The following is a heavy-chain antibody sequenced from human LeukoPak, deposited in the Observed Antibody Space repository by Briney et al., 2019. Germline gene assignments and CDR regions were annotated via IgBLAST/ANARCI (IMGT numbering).Heavy chain of an antibody. CDR1: GFTFSSYA. CDR2: ISGSGGST. D-gene: IGHD3-10*01. J-gene: IGHJ3*02. V-gene: IGHV3-23*01. CDR3: AKGPYGSGSGDAFDI. Sequence: GGSLRLSCAASGFTFSSYAMSWVRQAPGKGLEWVSAISGSGGSTYYADSVKGRFTISRDNSKHTLYLQMNSLRAEDTAVYYCAKGPYGSGSGDAFDIWGQGTMVTVSS.